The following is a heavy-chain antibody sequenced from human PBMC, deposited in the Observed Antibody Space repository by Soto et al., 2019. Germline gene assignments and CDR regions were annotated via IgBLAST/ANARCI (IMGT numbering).Heavy chain of an antibody. CDR1: GFTFSSCW. Sequence: PGGSLRLSCAASGFTFSSCWMSWVRQAPGKGLEWVANIKQDGSEKYYVDSVKGRFTISRDNAKNSLYLQMNSLRAEDTAVYYCARGEAPFDYWGQGTLVTDSS. V-gene: IGHV3-7*03. D-gene: IGHD1-26*01. CDR3: ARGEAPFDY. J-gene: IGHJ4*02. CDR2: IKQDGSEK.